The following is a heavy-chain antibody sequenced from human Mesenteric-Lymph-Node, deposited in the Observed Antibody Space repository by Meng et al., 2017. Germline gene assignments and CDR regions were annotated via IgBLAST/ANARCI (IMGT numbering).Heavy chain of an antibody. Sequence: LSLTCAASGFTFSSYAMHWVRQAPGKGLEWVAVISYDGSNKYYADSVKGRFTISRDNSKNTLYLQMNSLRAEDTAVYYCARTYYGSGSFDAFDIWGQGTMVTVSS. J-gene: IGHJ3*02. D-gene: IGHD3-10*01. CDR1: GFTFSSYA. CDR3: ARTYYGSGSFDAFDI. V-gene: IGHV3-30*01. CDR2: ISYDGSNK.